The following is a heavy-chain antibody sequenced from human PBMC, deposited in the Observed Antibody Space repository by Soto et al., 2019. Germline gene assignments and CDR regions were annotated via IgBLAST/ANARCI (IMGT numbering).Heavy chain of an antibody. Sequence: SETLSLTCTVSGGSVNSVDYYWSWIRHPPGEGLEWIGYIFYSGRTDYNPSLKSRVSISVDTSKNQFSLELTSVTAADTAVYYCARIFTAAAEDGMDVWGQGTTVTVSS. CDR1: GGSVNSVDYY. CDR2: IFYSGRT. J-gene: IGHJ6*02. D-gene: IGHD6-13*01. V-gene: IGHV4-30-4*01. CDR3: ARIFTAAAEDGMDV.